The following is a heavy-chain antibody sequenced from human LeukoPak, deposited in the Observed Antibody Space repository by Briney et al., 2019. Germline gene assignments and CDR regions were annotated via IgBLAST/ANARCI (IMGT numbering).Heavy chain of an antibody. D-gene: IGHD3-10*01. V-gene: IGHV4-59*08. CDR2: IYYSGST. CDR3: TRHRVVRGVIIPGWFDP. Sequence: SETLSLTCTVSGGSISSYYWSWIRQPPGKGLEWIGYIYYSGSTNYNPSLKSRVTISVDTSKNQFSLKLSSVTAADTAVYYCTRHRVVRGVIIPGWFDPWGQGTLSPSPQ. J-gene: IGHJ5*02. CDR1: GGSISSYY.